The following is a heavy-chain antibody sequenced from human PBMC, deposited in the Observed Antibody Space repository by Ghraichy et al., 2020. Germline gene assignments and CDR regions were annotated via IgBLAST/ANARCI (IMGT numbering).Heavy chain of an antibody. D-gene: IGHD3-3*01. CDR2: FYYGGSA. J-gene: IGHJ6*04. CDR1: GGSISTCDYS. V-gene: IGHV4-30-2*01. Sequence: SQTLSLTCRVSGGSISTCDYSWTWNRQAPGKGLDFIVYFYYGGSAHLNPSLKSRITISVDGARNPLSLDVTSVTAADAAVYYCAVLASHGVDVWGEGTTVAVSS. CDR3: AVLASHGVDV.